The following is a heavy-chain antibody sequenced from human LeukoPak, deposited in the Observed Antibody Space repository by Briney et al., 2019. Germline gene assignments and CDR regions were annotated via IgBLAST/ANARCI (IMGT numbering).Heavy chain of an antibody. CDR1: GFTFSSYS. CDR2: ISSSSSYI. Sequence: GGSLRLSCAASGFTFSSYSMNWVRQAPGKGLEWVSSISSSSSYIYYADSVKGRFTISRDNAKNSLYLQMNSLRAEDTAVYYCARDLLWLGELPPYYFDYWGQGTLVTVSS. CDR3: ARDLLWLGELPPYYFDY. D-gene: IGHD3-10*01. V-gene: IGHV3-21*01. J-gene: IGHJ4*02.